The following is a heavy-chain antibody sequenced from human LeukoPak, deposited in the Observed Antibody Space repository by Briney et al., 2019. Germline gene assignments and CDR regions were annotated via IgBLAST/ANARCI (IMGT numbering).Heavy chain of an antibody. V-gene: IGHV1-3*01. Sequence: ASVKVSCKASGYTFTSYAMHWVRQAPGQRLEWMGWINAGNGNTKYSQKFQGRVTITRDTSASTAYMELSSLRSEDTAVYYCARVPAYDSKGSWFDPWAREPWSPSPQ. D-gene: IGHD3-22*01. CDR2: INAGNGNT. CDR3: ARVPAYDSKGSWFDP. J-gene: IGHJ5*02. CDR1: GYTFTSYA.